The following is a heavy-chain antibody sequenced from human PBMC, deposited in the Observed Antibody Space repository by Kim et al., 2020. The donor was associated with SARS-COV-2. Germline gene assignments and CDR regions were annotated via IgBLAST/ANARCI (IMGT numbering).Heavy chain of an antibody. J-gene: IGHJ4*02. D-gene: IGHD3-9*01. CDR3: ARAPTLRYFDWYYFDY. Sequence: KVQGRVTITADESTSTAYMELSSLRSEDTAVYYCARAPTLRYFDWYYFDYWGQGTLVTVSS. V-gene: IGHV1-69*01.